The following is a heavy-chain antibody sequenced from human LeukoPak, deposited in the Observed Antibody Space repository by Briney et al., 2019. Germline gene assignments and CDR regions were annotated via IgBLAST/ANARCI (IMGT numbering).Heavy chain of an antibody. D-gene: IGHD3-10*01. CDR3: ARAVVRGVIP. CDR1: GGSFSGYY. V-gene: IGHV4-34*01. CDR2: INHSGST. Sequence: PSETLSLTCAVYGGSFSGYYWSWIRQPPGKGLEWIGEINHSGSTNYNPSLKSRVTISVDTSKNQFSLKLSSVTAADTAVYYCARAVVRGVIPWGQGTLVTVSS. J-gene: IGHJ5*02.